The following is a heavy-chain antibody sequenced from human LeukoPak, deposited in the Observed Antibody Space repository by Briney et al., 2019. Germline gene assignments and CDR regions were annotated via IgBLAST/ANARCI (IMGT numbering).Heavy chain of an antibody. Sequence: PGGSLRLSCAASGFAFSNYNMNWVRQAPGKGLEWVSYISSSSHSIYYADSVKGRFTVSRDNAQDSLYLQLNNLKAGDTAVYYCARVLTRDALDLWGQGTMVTVSS. J-gene: IGHJ3*01. CDR2: ISSSSHSI. D-gene: IGHD2-8*02. V-gene: IGHV3-48*01. CDR3: ARVLTRDALDL. CDR1: GFAFSNYN.